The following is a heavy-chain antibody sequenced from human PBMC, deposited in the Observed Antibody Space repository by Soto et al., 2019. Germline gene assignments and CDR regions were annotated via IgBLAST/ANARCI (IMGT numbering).Heavy chain of an antibody. V-gene: IGHV4-4*02. J-gene: IGHJ6*02. CDR1: GASISSDNR. CDR3: AKKVPAALRLYYFFGLDV. CDR2: ISQSGTT. Sequence: PSETLSLTCAVSGASISSDNRWTWVRQPPGEGLEWIGEISQSGTTEYNPSLASRVTISVDKSKNQFSLRLTSMTAADTAVYYCAKKVPAALRLYYFFGLDVWGQGTTVTVSS. D-gene: IGHD2-15*01.